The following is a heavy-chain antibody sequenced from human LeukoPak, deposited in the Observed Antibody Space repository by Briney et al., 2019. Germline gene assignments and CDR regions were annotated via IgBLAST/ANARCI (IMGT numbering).Heavy chain of an antibody. CDR1: GGSFSGYY. CDR3: VTYYFDSSGPKKNY. CDR2: INHSGST. D-gene: IGHD3-22*01. Sequence: SETLSLTCAVYGGSFSGYYWSWIRQPPGKGLEWIGEINHSGSTNYNPSLKSRVTISVDTSKRQFSLKLSSVTAADTAVYYCVTYYFDSSGPKKNYWGQGTLVTVSS. J-gene: IGHJ4*02. V-gene: IGHV4-34*01.